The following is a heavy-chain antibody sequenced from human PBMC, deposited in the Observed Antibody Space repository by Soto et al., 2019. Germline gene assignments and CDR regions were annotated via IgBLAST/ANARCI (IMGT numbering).Heavy chain of an antibody. D-gene: IGHD3-22*01. Sequence: EVQLVESGGGLVQPGRSLRLSCAAFGFTFEDYAMHWIRQTPGKGLEWVAGINWNSGSIGYADSVKGRFTISRDNANNSPYLQMDSLRTEDTALYFCAKGRGALAVVSNWFDPWGQGTLVTVSS. CDR1: GFTFEDYA. CDR2: INWNSGSI. CDR3: AKGRGALAVVSNWFDP. V-gene: IGHV3-9*01. J-gene: IGHJ5*02.